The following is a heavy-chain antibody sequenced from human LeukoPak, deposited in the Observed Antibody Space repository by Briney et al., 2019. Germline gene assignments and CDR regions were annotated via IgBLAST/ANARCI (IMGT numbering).Heavy chain of an antibody. J-gene: IGHJ5*02. CDR1: GFTFDDYA. CDR2: ISWNSGSI. CDR3: ARVGSFGDGYWFDP. D-gene: IGHD3-10*01. Sequence: LRLSCAASGFTFDDYAMHWVRQAPGKGLEWVSGISWNSGSIGYADSVKGRFTISRDNAKNSLYLQMNSLRAEDTAVYYCARVGSFGDGYWFDPWGQGTLVTVSS. V-gene: IGHV3-9*01.